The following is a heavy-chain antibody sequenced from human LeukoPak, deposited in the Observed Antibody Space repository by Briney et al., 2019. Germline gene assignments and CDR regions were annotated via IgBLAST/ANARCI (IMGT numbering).Heavy chain of an antibody. CDR1: GGSVSSGSYY. V-gene: IGHV4-61*01. J-gene: IGHJ4*02. D-gene: IGHD4-17*01. CDR2: IYYSGST. Sequence: PSETLSLTCTVSGGSVSSGSYYWSWIRQPPGKGLEWIGYIYYSGSTNYNPSLKRRVTIPVDTSKNQFSLKLSSVTAADTAVYYCAREGLYGDYVWSLDYWGQGTLVTVSS. CDR3: AREGLYGDYVWSLDY.